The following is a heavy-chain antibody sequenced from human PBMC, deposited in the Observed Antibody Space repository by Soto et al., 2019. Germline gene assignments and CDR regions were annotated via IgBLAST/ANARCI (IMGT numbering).Heavy chain of an antibody. D-gene: IGHD6-13*01. Sequence: PGESLKISCKGSGYSFTSYWISWVRQMPGKGLEWMGRIDPSDSYTNYSPSFQGHVTISADKSISTAYLQWSSLKASDTAMYYCARRSRYRYYYYGMDVWGQGTTVTVSS. J-gene: IGHJ6*02. CDR3: ARRSRYRYYYYGMDV. CDR2: IDPSDSYT. V-gene: IGHV5-10-1*01. CDR1: GYSFTSYW.